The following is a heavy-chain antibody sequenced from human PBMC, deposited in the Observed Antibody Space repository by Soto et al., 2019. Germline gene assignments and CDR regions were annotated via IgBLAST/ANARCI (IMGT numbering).Heavy chain of an antibody. CDR1: GGSISSYY. V-gene: IGHV4-59*01. CDR3: ARGDWNYLDYYYYMDV. D-gene: IGHD1-7*01. CDR2: IYYSGSI. J-gene: IGHJ6*03. Sequence: ETLSLTCTVSGGSISSYYWSWIRQPPGKGLEWNGYIYYSGSINYNPSLKSRVTISVDTSKNQFSLKLSFVTAADTAVYYCARGDWNYLDYYYYMDVWGKGTTVTVSS.